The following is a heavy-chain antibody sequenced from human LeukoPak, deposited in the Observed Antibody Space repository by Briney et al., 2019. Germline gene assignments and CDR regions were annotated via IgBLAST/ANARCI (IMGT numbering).Heavy chain of an antibody. CDR2: ISYDGSNK. V-gene: IGHV3-30*18. CDR3: AKDVSQGRDDYHYFDY. D-gene: IGHD5-24*01. CDR1: GFTFSSYD. J-gene: IGHJ4*02. Sequence: GGSLSLSCAASGFTFSSYDMHWVRQAPGKGLEWVAVISYDGSNKYYADSVKGRFTISRDNSKNTLYLQMNSLRAEDTAVYYCAKDVSQGRDDYHYFDYWGQGTLVTVSS.